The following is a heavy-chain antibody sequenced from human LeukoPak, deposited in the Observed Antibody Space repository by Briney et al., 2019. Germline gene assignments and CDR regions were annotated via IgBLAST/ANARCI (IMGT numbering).Heavy chain of an antibody. V-gene: IGHV3-21*01. D-gene: IGHD6-19*01. CDR3: ARGPRLAVAGNAFDY. CDR2: ISSSSSYI. Sequence: GGSLRLSCAASGFTFSSYGMHWVRQAPGKGLEWVSSISSSSSYIYYADSVKGRFTISRDNAKNSLYLQMNSLRAEDTAVYYCARGPRLAVAGNAFDYWGQGTLVTVSS. J-gene: IGHJ4*02. CDR1: GFTFSSYG.